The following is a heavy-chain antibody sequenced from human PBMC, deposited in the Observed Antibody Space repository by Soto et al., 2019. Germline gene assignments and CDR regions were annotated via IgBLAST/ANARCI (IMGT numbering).Heavy chain of an antibody. V-gene: IGHV3-23*01. CDR1: GLTFSNYA. Sequence: GGSLRLSCAASGLTFSNYAMSWVRQAPGKGLEWVSGISGSGGSTHYVDSVKGRFTISRDNSKNTLYLQMNSLRAEDTAVYYCAKDPYYYESSGSSDWFDPWGQGTLVTVSS. CDR3: AKDPYYYESSGSSDWFDP. D-gene: IGHD3-22*01. CDR2: ISGSGGST. J-gene: IGHJ5*02.